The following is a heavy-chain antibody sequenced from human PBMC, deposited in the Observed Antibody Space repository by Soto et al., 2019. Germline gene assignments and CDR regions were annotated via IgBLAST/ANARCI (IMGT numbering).Heavy chain of an antibody. J-gene: IGHJ6*02. D-gene: IGHD2-8*01. Sequence: SQTLSLTCAISGDSVSSNSAAWNWIRQSPSRGLEWLGRTYYRSKWYNDYAVSVKSRITINPDTSKNQFSLQLNSVTPEDTAVYYCARGGFSNVFYYYYGMDVWGQGTTVTVSS. CDR1: GDSVSSNSAA. CDR2: TYYRSKWYN. CDR3: ARGGFSNVFYYYYGMDV. V-gene: IGHV6-1*01.